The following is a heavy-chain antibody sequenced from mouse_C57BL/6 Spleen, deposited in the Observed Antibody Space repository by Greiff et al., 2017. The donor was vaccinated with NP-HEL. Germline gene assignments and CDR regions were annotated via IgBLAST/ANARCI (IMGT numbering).Heavy chain of an antibody. CDR1: GYTFTDYY. CDR3: ARRELTGPWFAY. J-gene: IGHJ3*01. CDR2: INPNNGGT. D-gene: IGHD4-1*01. Sequence: EVQLQQSGPELVKPGASVKISCKASGYTFTDYYMNWVKQSHGKSLEWIGDINPNNGGTSYNQKFKGKATLTVDKSSSTAYMELRSLTSEDSAVYYCARRELTGPWFAYWGQGTLVTVSA. V-gene: IGHV1-26*01.